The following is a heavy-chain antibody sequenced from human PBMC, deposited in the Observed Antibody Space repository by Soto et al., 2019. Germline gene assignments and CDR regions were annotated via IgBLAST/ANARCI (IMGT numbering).Heavy chain of an antibody. CDR2: INPNSGGT. CDR1: GYTFAGYY. Sequence: ASVKVSCKASGYTFAGYYMHWVRQAPGQGLEWMGWINPNSGGTNYAQKFQGWVTMTRDTSISTAYMELSRLRSDDTAVYYCARDIAAAGFDPWGQGTLVTVSS. D-gene: IGHD6-13*01. V-gene: IGHV1-2*04. CDR3: ARDIAAAGFDP. J-gene: IGHJ5*02.